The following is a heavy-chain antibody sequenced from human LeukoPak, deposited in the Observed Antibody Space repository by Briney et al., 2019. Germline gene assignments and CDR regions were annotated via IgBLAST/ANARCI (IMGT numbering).Heavy chain of an antibody. CDR3: ARVGFYDSSGYLHYYFDY. J-gene: IGHJ4*02. CDR2: TYYRSKWYN. V-gene: IGHV6-1*01. Sequence: PSQTLSLTCAISGDSVSSNSAAWNWIRQSPSRGHEWLGRTYYRSKWYNDYAVSVKSRITINPDTSKNQFSLQLNSVTPEDTAVYYCARVGFYDSSGYLHYYFDYWGQGTLVTVSS. CDR1: GDSVSSNSAA. D-gene: IGHD3-22*01.